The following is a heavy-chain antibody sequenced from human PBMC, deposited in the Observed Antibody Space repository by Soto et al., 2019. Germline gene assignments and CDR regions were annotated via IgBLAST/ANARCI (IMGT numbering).Heavy chain of an antibody. J-gene: IGHJ2*01. Sequence: QVQLQQWGAGPLRPLETLSLTCGVSGGSFSGYYWAWIRQSPGKGLERIGEINDRGSINYNPSLKSRVSSSVDKSKNHYSLNLRSVTAADTAVYYCARESHDILTGPPWVWYFDLWGRGTLVTVSS. D-gene: IGHD3-9*01. CDR3: ARESHDILTGPPWVWYFDL. CDR2: INDRGSI. V-gene: IGHV4-34*01. CDR1: GGSFSGYY.